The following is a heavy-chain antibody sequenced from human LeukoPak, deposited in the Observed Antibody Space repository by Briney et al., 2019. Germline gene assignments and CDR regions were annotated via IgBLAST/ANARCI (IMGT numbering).Heavy chain of an antibody. CDR2: ISGSGGFT. Sequence: GGSLRLPCAASGFTFSRHAMSWVRQAPGKGLEWVSGISGSGGFTYYADSVKGRFTISRDNSKNTLYLQMNSLRAEDTAVYYCATAYYYDSRGYDPLDYWGQGTLVTVSS. J-gene: IGHJ4*02. CDR1: GFTFSRHA. D-gene: IGHD3-22*01. V-gene: IGHV3-23*01. CDR3: ATAYYYDSRGYDPLDY.